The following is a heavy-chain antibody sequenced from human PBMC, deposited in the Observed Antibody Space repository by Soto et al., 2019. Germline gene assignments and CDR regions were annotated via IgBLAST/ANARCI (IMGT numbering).Heavy chain of an antibody. V-gene: IGHV4-39*01. CDR3: TRHINNQGFEYYFGS. CDR1: GGSITSSGSA. D-gene: IGHD1-1*01. J-gene: IGHJ4*02. Sequence: QLQLQESGPGLVKPSETLSLTCNASGGSITSSGSAWGWIRQSPGKGLEWIGTIDYSGNIYYIPSLKSRITISVDPSKTQISLQLSSVTAAATAVYYCTRHINNQGFEYYFGSWGQGTLVTVSS. CDR2: IDYSGNI.